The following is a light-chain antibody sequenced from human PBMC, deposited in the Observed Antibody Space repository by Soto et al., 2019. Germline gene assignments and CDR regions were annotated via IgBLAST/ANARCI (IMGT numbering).Light chain of an antibody. CDR2: GAS. V-gene: IGKV3-20*01. J-gene: IGKJ1*01. Sequence: EIVLTQSPGTLSLSPGERATLSCRASQSVSSSYLAWYQQKPGQAPRLLIYGASSRATGIPDRFSGSGSGTDFTLTISRLEPEDFAVYYCQPYCSSRWTFGQGTKVEIK. CDR3: QPYCSSRWT. CDR1: QSVSSSY.